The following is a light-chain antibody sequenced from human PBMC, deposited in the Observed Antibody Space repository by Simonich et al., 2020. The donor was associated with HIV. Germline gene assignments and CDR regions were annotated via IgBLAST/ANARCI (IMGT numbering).Light chain of an antibody. CDR1: QGVSSN. CDR3: QQRSNWPLT. V-gene: IGKV3D-11*01. Sequence: EIVMTQSPATLSVSPGERAPLSCRASQGVSSNLAWYQQKPGQAPRLLIYDASNRATGISARFSGSGSGTDFTLTISSLEPEDFAVYYCQQRSNWPLTFGGGTKVEIK. CDR2: DAS. J-gene: IGKJ4*01.